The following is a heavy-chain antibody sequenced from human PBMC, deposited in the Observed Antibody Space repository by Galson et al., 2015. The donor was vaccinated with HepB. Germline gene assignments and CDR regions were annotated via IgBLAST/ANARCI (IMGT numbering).Heavy chain of an antibody. D-gene: IGHD2/OR15-2a*01. CDR3: ARDLIIRDSYYYYGMDV. J-gene: IGHJ6*02. CDR2: ISSSSSYI. V-gene: IGHV3-21*01. Sequence: SLRLSCAASGFTFSSYSMNWVRQAPGKGLEWVSSISSSSSYIYYADSVKGRFTISRDNAKNSLYLQMNSLRAEDTAVYYCARDLIIRDSYYYYGMDVWGQGTTVTVSS. CDR1: GFTFSSYS.